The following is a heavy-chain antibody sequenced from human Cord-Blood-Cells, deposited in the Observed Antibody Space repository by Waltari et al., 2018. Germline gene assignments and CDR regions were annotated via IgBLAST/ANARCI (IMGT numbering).Heavy chain of an antibody. V-gene: IGHV4-34*01. CDR1: GGSFSGYY. J-gene: IGHJ5*02. Sequence: QVQLQQWGAGLLKPSETLSLTCAVHGGSFSGYYWSWIRQPPGKGLEWIGEINHSGSTNYNPSLKSRVTISVDTSKNQFSLKLSSVTAADTAVYYCARGEKDTIFGVVKMGAWFDPWGQGTLVTVSS. D-gene: IGHD3-3*01. CDR3: ARGEKDTIFGVVKMGAWFDP. CDR2: INHSGST.